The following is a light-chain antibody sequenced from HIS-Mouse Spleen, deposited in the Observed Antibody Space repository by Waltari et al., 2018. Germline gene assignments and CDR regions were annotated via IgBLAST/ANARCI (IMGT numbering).Light chain of an antibody. J-gene: IGKJ1*01. CDR3: QQYGSSPWT. CDR2: GAS. Sequence: EIVLMQSPGTLSLSPGERATLSCRASKSVSSCYLAWYQQKPGQAPRLLIYGASSRATGIPDRFSGSGSGTDFTLTISRLEPEDFAVYYCQQYGSSPWTFGQGTKVEIK. CDR1: KSVSSCY. V-gene: IGKV3-20*01.